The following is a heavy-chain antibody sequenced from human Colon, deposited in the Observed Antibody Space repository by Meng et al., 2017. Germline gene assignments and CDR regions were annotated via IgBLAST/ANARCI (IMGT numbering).Heavy chain of an antibody. V-gene: IGHV3-23*04. CDR1: GLTFSSCA. CDR3: AKFYGDSTTHFEH. Sequence: LVESWGRCVRPGGPLGLSWSASGLTFSSCAIGLSRQPPGKGLEWVSTIIDSGVTTDYPDSVKGHFTVSRYNSKNTVFLQMSSLRAEDTAIYYCAKFYGDSTTHFEHWGQGALVTVSS. CDR2: IIDSGVTT. D-gene: IGHD4-17*01. J-gene: IGHJ4*02.